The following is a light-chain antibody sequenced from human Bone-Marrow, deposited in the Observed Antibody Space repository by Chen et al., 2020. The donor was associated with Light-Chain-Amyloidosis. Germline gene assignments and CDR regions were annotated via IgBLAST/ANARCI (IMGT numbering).Light chain of an antibody. CDR2: EPS. Sequence: QAVVTQEPSLTVSPGGTVTLTCGSSTGAVTSGHYPYWFQQKPGQAPRTLIYEPSNRHSWTPARFSGSLVGGKAALTLSGAQPEDEADYYCLLSYSGARVFGGGTKLTVL. CDR1: TGAVTSGHY. V-gene: IGLV7-46*01. CDR3: LLSYSGARV. J-gene: IGLJ3*02.